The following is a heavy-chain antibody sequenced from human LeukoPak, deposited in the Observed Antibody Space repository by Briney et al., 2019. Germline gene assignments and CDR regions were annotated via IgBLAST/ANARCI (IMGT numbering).Heavy chain of an antibody. D-gene: IGHD5-18*01. CDR1: GVSISSYY. J-gene: IGHJ4*02. V-gene: IGHV4-59*01. CDR3: ASTNVDTAMVKAHYFDY. Sequence: PSETLSLTCTVSGVSISSYYWSWIRQPPGKGLEWIGYIYYSGSTNYNPSLKSRVTISVDTSKNQFSLKLSSVTAADTAVYYCASTNVDTAMVKAHYFDYWGQGTLVTVSS. CDR2: IYYSGST.